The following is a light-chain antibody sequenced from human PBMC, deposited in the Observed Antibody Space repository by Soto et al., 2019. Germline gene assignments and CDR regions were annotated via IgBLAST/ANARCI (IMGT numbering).Light chain of an antibody. Sequence: DIQLTQSPSFLSASVGDRVTITCRASQGISSNLAWYQQKPGKAPNLLIYTASTLQRGVPSRFSGSGSGTECTLTIRSLQPEDFATYYCQQLNGYPLTFGGGTKVEIK. CDR3: QQLNGYPLT. CDR2: TAS. CDR1: QGISSN. V-gene: IGKV1-9*01. J-gene: IGKJ4*01.